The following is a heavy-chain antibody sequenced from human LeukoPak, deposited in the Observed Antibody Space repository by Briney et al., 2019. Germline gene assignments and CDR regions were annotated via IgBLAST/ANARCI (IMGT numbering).Heavy chain of an antibody. J-gene: IGHJ3*02. CDR1: GFTFDDYA. CDR2: ISWNSGSI. V-gene: IGHV3-9*01. Sequence: PGGSLRLSCAASGFTFDDYAMHWVRQAPGKGLEWVSGISWNSGSIGYADSVKGRFTISGDNAKNSLYLQMNSLRAEDTALYYCAKDIAAGYYDSSGYYYGGAFDIWGQGTMVTVSS. D-gene: IGHD3-22*01. CDR3: AKDIAAGYYDSSGYYYGGAFDI.